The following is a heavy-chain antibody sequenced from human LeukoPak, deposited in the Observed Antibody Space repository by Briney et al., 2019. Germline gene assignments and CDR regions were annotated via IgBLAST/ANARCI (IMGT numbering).Heavy chain of an antibody. CDR1: GGSISSYY. CDR2: IYYSGST. CDR3: ARAYHYATSGIFVDY. V-gene: IGHV4-59*08. Sequence: SETLSLTCTVSGGSISSYYWSWIRQPPGKGLEWIGYIYYSGSTNYNPSLKSRVTISVDTSKNQFSLKLSSVTAADTAVYYCARAYHYATSGIFVDYWGQGTLVTVSS. J-gene: IGHJ4*02. D-gene: IGHD3-22*01.